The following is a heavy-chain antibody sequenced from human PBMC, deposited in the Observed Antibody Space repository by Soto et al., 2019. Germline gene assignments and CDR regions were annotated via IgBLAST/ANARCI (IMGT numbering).Heavy chain of an antibody. CDR2: INPSGGYT. V-gene: IGHV1-46*01. CDR3: AGDPDSHYNDSHASSYP. D-gene: IGHD4-4*01. CDR1: GYTFTSYY. J-gene: IGHJ5*02. Sequence: ASVKVSCKASGYTFTSYYMNWVRQAPGQGLEWLGIINPSGGYTTYAQKFQGRVTISADKFTGTAYMELTGLRSDDTAVYYCAGDPDSHYNDSHASSYPWGQGTLVTVSS.